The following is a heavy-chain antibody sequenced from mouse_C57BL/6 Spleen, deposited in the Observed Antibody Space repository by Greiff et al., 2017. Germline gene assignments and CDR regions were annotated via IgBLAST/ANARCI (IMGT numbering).Heavy chain of an antibody. Sequence: EVKLMESGEGLVKPGGSLKLSCAASGFTFSSYAMSWVRQTPEQRLEWVAYISSGGDYIYYADTVKGRFTISRDNARNALYLQRSSLKAEDTAMYYCRSLGRLLLYFDVWGTGTTVTVSS. CDR3: RSLGRLLLYFDV. CDR2: ISSGGDYI. CDR1: GFTFSSYA. J-gene: IGHJ1*03. V-gene: IGHV5-9-1*02. D-gene: IGHD2-3*01.